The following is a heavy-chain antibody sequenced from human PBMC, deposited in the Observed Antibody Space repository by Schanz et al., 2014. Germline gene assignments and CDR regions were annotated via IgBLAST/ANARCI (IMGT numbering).Heavy chain of an antibody. D-gene: IGHD1-1*01. V-gene: IGHV4-59*12. CDR1: GDSISGYS. CDR3: ARGGRTTYNYYYGMDV. Sequence: QVQLQASGPGLVKPSETLSLTCTVSGDSISGYSWNWIRQPPGKGLEWIVYIYYSGSTYYNPSLKSRVTISVDTSKNQFSLKLSSVTAADTAVYYCARGGRTTYNYYYGMDVWGQGTTVTVSS. J-gene: IGHJ6*02. CDR2: IYYSGST.